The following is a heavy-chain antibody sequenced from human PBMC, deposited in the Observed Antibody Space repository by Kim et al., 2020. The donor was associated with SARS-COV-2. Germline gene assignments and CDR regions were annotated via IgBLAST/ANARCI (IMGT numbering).Heavy chain of an antibody. CDR3: ARGLTLVVVPRGAFDI. CDR1: GYTFTSYA. V-gene: IGHV1-3*01. Sequence: ASVKVSCKASGYTFTSYAMHWVRQAPGQRLEWMGWINAGNGNTKYSQKFQGRVTITRDTSASTAYMELSSLRSEDTAVYYCARGLTLVVVPRGAFDIWGQGTMVTVSS. D-gene: IGHD2-2*01. J-gene: IGHJ3*02. CDR2: INAGNGNT.